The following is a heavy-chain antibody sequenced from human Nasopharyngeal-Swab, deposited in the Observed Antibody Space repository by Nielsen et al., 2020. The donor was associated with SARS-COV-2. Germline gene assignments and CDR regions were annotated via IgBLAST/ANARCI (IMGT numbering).Heavy chain of an antibody. CDR3: ARGPTQQLVRDY. J-gene: IGHJ4*02. Sequence: IRQPPGKGLEWIGEIKHRGSTNYNRYLKSRVTISVDTSKNQFSLKLSSVTAADTAVYYCARGPTQQLVRDYWGQGTLVTVSS. V-gene: IGHV4-34*01. D-gene: IGHD6-13*01. CDR2: IKHRGST.